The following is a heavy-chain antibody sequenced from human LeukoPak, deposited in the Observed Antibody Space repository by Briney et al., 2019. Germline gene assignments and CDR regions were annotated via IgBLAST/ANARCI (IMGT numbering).Heavy chain of an antibody. J-gene: IGHJ4*02. CDR1: GFTFNNYA. CDR3: AKEGIIVRATSFDY. V-gene: IGHV3-30*04. CDR2: ISMDGIQE. D-gene: IGHD1-26*01. Sequence: GRSLRLSCAASGFTFNNYAMHWVRQPPGTGLEWVAVISMDGIQEYYADSVKGRFSISRDNSKNTLYLQMNSLRAEDTAVYYCAKEGIIVRATSFDYWGQGTLVTVSS.